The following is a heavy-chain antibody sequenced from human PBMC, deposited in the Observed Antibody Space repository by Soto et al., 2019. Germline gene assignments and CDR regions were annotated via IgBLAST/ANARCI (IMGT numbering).Heavy chain of an antibody. D-gene: IGHD6-13*01. J-gene: IGHJ3*02. V-gene: IGHV3-23*01. CDR3: GQGYSSSPRDAFDI. CDR2: ISGSGGST. Sequence: EVQLLESGGGLVQPGGSLRLSCAASGFTFSSYAMSWVRQAPGKGLEWVSTISGSGGSTYYADSVKGRFTISRDNSKNTLYLQMNSLRGEDRAVYYCGQGYSSSPRDAFDIWGQGTMVTVSS. CDR1: GFTFSSYA.